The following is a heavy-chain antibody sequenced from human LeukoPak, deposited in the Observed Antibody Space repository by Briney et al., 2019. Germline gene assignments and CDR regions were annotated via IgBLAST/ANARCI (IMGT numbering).Heavy chain of an antibody. Sequence: GGSLRLSCVASGFAFSDFATTWVRQAPGKGLEWVGYINNVGGSSYYGDSVRGRFSISRDNSKNTLYLQMSSLRAEDTAIYHCAKKSSLIGYWNWFDPWGQGTLVSVSS. V-gene: IGHV3-23*01. CDR1: GFAFSDFA. CDR2: INNVGGSS. CDR3: AKKSSLIGYWNWFDP. D-gene: IGHD3-9*01. J-gene: IGHJ5*02.